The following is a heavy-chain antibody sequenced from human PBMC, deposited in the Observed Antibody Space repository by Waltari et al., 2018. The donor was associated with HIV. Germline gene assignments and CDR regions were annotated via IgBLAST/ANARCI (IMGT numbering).Heavy chain of an antibody. CDR3: ARDPWTTMIEETPGAFDT. Sequence: EEQLVESGGDLVQPGGSLRLSCAASGFTVSRKYMSWVRQAPGKGLEWVSVIYSGGNTYYADSVKGRFTISRDNSKNTVYLHMNSLRAEDTAVYYCARDPWTTMIEETPGAFDTWGQGTMVTVSS. D-gene: IGHD3-22*01. CDR2: IYSGGNT. V-gene: IGHV3-66*01. J-gene: IGHJ3*02. CDR1: GFTVSRKY.